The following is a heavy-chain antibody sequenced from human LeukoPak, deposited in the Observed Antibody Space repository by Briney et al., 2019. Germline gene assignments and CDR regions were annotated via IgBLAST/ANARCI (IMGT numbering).Heavy chain of an antibody. CDR3: AKEVKELLWFADGGDAFDM. D-gene: IGHD3-10*01. CDR2: ISGSGGST. CDR1: GFTFSSYA. V-gene: IGHV3-23*01. J-gene: IGHJ3*02. Sequence: PGGSLRLSCAASGFTFSSYAMSWVRQAPGKGLEWVSAISGSGGSTYYADSVKGRFTISRDNSKNTVYLQMNSLGAEDTAVYYCAKEVKELLWFADGGDAFDMWGQGTLVTVSS.